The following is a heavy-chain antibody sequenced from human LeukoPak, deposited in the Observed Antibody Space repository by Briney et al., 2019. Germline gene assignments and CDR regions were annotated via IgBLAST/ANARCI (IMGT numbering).Heavy chain of an antibody. J-gene: IGHJ5*02. CDR1: GGSISSYY. CDR2: IYYSGST. Sequence: PSETLSLTCTVSGGSISSYYWCWIRQPPGKGLEWIGYIYYSGSTNYNPSLKSRVTISVDTSKNQFSLKLSSVTAADTAVYYCASRGSGSFNWFDPWGQGTLVTVSS. CDR3: ASRGSGSFNWFDP. V-gene: IGHV4-59*01. D-gene: IGHD3-10*01.